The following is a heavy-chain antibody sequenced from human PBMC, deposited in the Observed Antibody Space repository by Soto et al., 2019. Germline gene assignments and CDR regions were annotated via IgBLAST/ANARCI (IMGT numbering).Heavy chain of an antibody. D-gene: IGHD5-18*01. Sequence: AASVQVSCKASGGTFSSYAISWVRQAPGQGLEWMGGIIPIFGTANYAQKFQGRVTITADESTSTAYMELSSLRSEDTAVYYCAREGIQLWLRYNYYGMDVWGQGTTVTVSS. CDR2: IIPIFGTA. J-gene: IGHJ6*02. CDR1: GGTFSSYA. V-gene: IGHV1-69*13. CDR3: AREGIQLWLRYNYYGMDV.